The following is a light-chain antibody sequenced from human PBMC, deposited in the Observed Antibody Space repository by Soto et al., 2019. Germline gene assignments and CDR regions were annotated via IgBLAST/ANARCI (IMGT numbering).Light chain of an antibody. CDR3: QQTYSNRWT. CDR1: QSFDNY. CDR2: AAS. J-gene: IGKJ1*01. Sequence: DIQMTQSPSSLSASVGHRVTLTCRASQSFDNYLNWYQQKPGKAPKLLIYAASTLQSGVSSRFSASGSGTDFTLTISSLQPEDFATYYCQQTYSNRWTVGQGTKVEIK. V-gene: IGKV1-39*01.